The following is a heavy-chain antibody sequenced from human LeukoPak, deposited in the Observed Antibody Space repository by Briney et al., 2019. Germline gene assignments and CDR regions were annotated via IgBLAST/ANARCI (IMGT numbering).Heavy chain of an antibody. J-gene: IGHJ4*02. V-gene: IGHV4-38-2*02. CDR3: ARRDDSSGYHKIFDY. CDR2: IYHSGST. D-gene: IGHD3-22*01. CDR1: GYSISSGYY. Sequence: PSETLSLTCTVSGYSISSGYYWGWIRQPPGKGLEWIGSIYHSGSTYYNPSLKSRVTISVDTSKSQFSLKLSSVTAADTAVYCCARRDDSSGYHKIFDYWGPGTLVTVSS.